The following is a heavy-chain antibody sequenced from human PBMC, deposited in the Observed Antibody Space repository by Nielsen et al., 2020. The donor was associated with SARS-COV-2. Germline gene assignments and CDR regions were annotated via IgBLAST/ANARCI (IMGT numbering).Heavy chain of an antibody. CDR1: GGTFSSYA. Sequence: SVKVSCKASGGTFSSYAISWVRQAPGQGLEWMGRIIAILGIANYAQKFQGRVTITADKSTSTAYMELSSLRSEDTAVYYCAREGCSGGSCPMDVWGQGTTVTVSS. D-gene: IGHD2-15*01. J-gene: IGHJ6*02. V-gene: IGHV1-69*04. CDR3: AREGCSGGSCPMDV. CDR2: IIAILGIA.